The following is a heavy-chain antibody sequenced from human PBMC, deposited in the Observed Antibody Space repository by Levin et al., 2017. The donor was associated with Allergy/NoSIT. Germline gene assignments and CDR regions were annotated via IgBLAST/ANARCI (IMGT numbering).Heavy chain of an antibody. D-gene: IGHD1-26*01. CDR1: GFTFSSYS. CDR2: ISSSSSYI. CDR3: ARAARSGSYYQVYFDY. J-gene: IGHJ4*02. V-gene: IGHV3-21*01. Sequence: GESLKISCAASGFTFSSYSMNWVRQAPGKGLEWVSSISSSSSYIYYADSVKGRFTISRDNAKNSLYLQMNSLRAEDTAVYYCARAARSGSYYQVYFDYWGQGTLVTVSS.